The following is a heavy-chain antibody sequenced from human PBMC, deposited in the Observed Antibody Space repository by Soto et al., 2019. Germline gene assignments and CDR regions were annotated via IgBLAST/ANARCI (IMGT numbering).Heavy chain of an antibody. V-gene: IGHV1-3*01. CDR3: ARGNYDFWSGYPTNYGTYV. J-gene: IGHJ6*02. CDR2: INAGNGNT. Sequence: AVKVSCKSSGYTFTIYDMHWVRQAPGQRLEWMGWINAGNGNTKYSQKFQGRVTITRDTSASTAYMELSSLRSEDTAVYYCARGNYDFWSGYPTNYGTYVWGQGTTVTVSS. CDR1: GYTFTIYD. D-gene: IGHD3-3*01.